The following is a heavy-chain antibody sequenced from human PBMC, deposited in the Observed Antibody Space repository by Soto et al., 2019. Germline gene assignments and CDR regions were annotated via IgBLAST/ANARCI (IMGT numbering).Heavy chain of an antibody. D-gene: IGHD2-15*01. CDR3: ARGYRSHYYYYGMDV. CDR2: IYPGDSDT. J-gene: IGHJ6*02. Sequence: GESLKISCKGSGYSLTSYWIGWVRQMPGKGLEWMGIIYPGDSDTRYSPSFQGQVTISADKSISTAYLQWSSLKASDTAMYYCARGYRSHYYYYGMDVWGQGTTVTVSS. CDR1: GYSLTSYW. V-gene: IGHV5-51*01.